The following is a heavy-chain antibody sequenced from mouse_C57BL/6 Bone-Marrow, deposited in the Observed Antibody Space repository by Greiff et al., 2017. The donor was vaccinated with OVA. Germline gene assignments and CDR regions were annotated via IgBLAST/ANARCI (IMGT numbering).Heavy chain of an antibody. J-gene: IGHJ1*03. Sequence: EVKLVESGPGLVKPSQSLSLTCSVTGYSITSGYYWNWIRQFPGNKLEWMGYISYDGSNNYNPSLKNRISITRDTSKNQFFLKLNSVTTEDTATYYCARAMANWDKGYFDVWGTGTTVTVSS. CDR1: GYSITSGYY. CDR2: ISYDGSN. D-gene: IGHD4-1*01. V-gene: IGHV3-6*01. CDR3: ARAMANWDKGYFDV.